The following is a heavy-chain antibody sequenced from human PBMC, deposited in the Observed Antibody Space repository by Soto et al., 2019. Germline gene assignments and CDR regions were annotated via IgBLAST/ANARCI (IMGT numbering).Heavy chain of an antibody. CDR3: ARSPRSSPYFDY. Sequence: GESLKISCHCSGYTFSNFWIAWVRQLPGKGLEWMGIIYPGDYETRYSPSFHGKVTISADRSIGTAYLQWSSLEASDSAFYFCARSPRSSPYFDYWGQGAPVTVSS. D-gene: IGHD6-13*01. J-gene: IGHJ4*02. CDR1: GYTFSNFW. CDR2: IYPGDYET. V-gene: IGHV5-51*01.